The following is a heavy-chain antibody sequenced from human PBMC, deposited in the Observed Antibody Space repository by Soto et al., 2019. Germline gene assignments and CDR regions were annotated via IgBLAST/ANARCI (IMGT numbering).Heavy chain of an antibody. CDR3: ARFPRYYGSGNPGDY. D-gene: IGHD3-10*01. CDR2: INHSGST. V-gene: IGHV4-34*01. CDR1: GGSFSGYY. Sequence: SETLSLTCAVYGGSFSGYYWSWIRQPPGKGLEWIGEINHSGSTNYNPSLKSRVTISVDTSKNQFSLKLSSVTAADTAVYYCARFPRYYGSGNPGDYWGQGTLVTVSS. J-gene: IGHJ4*02.